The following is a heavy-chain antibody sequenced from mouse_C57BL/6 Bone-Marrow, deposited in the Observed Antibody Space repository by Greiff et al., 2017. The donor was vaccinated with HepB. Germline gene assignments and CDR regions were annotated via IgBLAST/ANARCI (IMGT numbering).Heavy chain of an antibody. CDR1: GYTFTSYW. CDR2: IYPGSGST. Sequence: QVQLQQPGAELVKPGASVKMSCKASGYTFTSYWITWVKQRPGQGLEWIGDIYPGSGSTNYNEKFKSKATLTVDTSSSTAYMQPSSLTSEDSAVYYCARRYYGSSWYFDVWGTGTTVTVSS. CDR3: ARRYYGSSWYFDV. D-gene: IGHD1-1*01. J-gene: IGHJ1*03. V-gene: IGHV1-55*01.